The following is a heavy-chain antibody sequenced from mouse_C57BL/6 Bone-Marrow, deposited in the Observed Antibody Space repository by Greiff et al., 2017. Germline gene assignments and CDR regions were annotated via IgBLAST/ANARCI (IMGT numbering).Heavy chain of an antibody. J-gene: IGHJ3*01. CDR2: ISSGSSTI. CDR3: ARGGRLPFAY. V-gene: IGHV5-17*01. Sequence: EVKLVESGGGLVKPGGSLKLSCAASGFTFSDYGMHWVRQAPEKGLEWVAYISSGSSTIYYADTVKGRFTISRDNAKNTLFLQMTSLRSEDTAMYYCARGGRLPFAYWGQGTLVTVSA. CDR1: GFTFSDYG. D-gene: IGHD3-2*02.